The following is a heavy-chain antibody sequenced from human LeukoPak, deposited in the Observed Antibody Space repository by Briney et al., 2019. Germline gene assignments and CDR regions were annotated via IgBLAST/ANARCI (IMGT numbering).Heavy chain of an antibody. D-gene: IGHD3-9*01. Sequence: GGSLKLSCAASGFTFSSYWMNWVRQAPGKGLEWVANIKQDGSVKYYVDSVKGRFTISRDNAENSLYLQMTSLRAEDTGVYYCARVKDVNGDITFQHWGQGTLVTVSS. CDR2: IKQDGSVK. J-gene: IGHJ1*01. V-gene: IGHV3-7*01. CDR1: GFTFSSYW. CDR3: ARVKDVNGDITFQH.